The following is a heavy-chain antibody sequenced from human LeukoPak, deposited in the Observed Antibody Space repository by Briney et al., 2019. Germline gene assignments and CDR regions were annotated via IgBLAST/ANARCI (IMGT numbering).Heavy chain of an antibody. CDR1: GGSISSSDFY. V-gene: IGHV4-39*01. CDR3: ARGIAAAGTGVNWFDP. D-gene: IGHD6-13*01. Sequence: PSETLSLTCTVSGGSISSSDFYWGWIRQPPGKGLEWIASIYYSGTTHYNPSHQSRVTMSVDTSKNQFSLKLSSVTAADTAVYYCARGIAAAGTGVNWFDPWGQGTLVTVSS. CDR2: IYYSGTT. J-gene: IGHJ5*02.